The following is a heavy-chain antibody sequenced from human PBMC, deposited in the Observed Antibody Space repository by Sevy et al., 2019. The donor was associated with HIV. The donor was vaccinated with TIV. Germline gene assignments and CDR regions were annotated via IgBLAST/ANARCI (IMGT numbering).Heavy chain of an antibody. V-gene: IGHV3-21*01. CDR2: IRSGSSYI. J-gene: IGHJ4*02. CDR3: ARDGGCSSTSCLLYFDY. Sequence: GGSLRLSCAASGFTFRTLTLNWVRQAPGKGLEWVSSIRSGSSYIYYADSGKGRFTISRDNAKNSLYLQMNSLRAEDTAVYYCARDGGCSSTSCLLYFDYWGQGTPVTVSS. CDR1: GFTFRTLT. D-gene: IGHD2-2*01.